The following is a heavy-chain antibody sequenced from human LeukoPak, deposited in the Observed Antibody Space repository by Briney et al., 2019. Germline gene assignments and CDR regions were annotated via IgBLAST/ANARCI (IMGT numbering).Heavy chain of an antibody. Sequence: SQTLSLTCAVSGGSISSGDYSWNWIRQPPGKGLEWIGYIYHSGSTYYNPSLKSRVTISVGRSKNQFSLNLSSVTAADTAVYYCARVRGEYYGSGSYRAYYYYGMDVWGKGTTVTVSS. CDR2: IYHSGST. CDR3: ARVRGEYYGSGSYRAYYYYGMDV. CDR1: GGSISSGDYS. J-gene: IGHJ6*04. V-gene: IGHV4-30-2*01. D-gene: IGHD3-10*01.